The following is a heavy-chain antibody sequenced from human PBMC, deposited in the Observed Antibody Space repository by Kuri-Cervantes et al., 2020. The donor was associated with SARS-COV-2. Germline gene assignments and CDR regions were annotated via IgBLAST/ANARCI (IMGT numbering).Heavy chain of an antibody. CDR1: GYSISSGYY. Sequence: ESLKISCPVSGYSISSGYYWGWIRQPPGKGLEWIGSIYHSGSTYYNPSLKSRVTISVDTSKNQFSLKLSSVTAADTAVYYCARGKAEISMIVMIVTSGTFYFDYWGQGIPVTVSS. CDR3: ARGKAEISMIVMIVTSGTFYFDY. CDR2: IYHSGST. J-gene: IGHJ4*02. V-gene: IGHV4-38-2*02. D-gene: IGHD3-22*01.